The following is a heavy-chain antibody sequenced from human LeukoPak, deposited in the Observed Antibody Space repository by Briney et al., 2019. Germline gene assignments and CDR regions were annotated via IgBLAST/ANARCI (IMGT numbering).Heavy chain of an antibody. J-gene: IGHJ4*02. D-gene: IGHD5-18*01. CDR1: GFTFSSYS. CDR2: ISSSSSTI. CDR3: ARDLSWIQLWTYYFDY. V-gene: IGHV3-48*01. Sequence: PGGSLRLSCAASGFTFSSYSMNWVRQAPGKGLEWVSYISSSSSTIYYADSVKVRFTISRDNAKNSLYLQMNSLRAEDTAVYYCARDLSWIQLWTYYFDYWGQGTLVTVSS.